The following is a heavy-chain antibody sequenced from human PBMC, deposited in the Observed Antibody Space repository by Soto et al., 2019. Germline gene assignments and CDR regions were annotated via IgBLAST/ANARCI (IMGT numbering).Heavy chain of an antibody. CDR3: AKVPGYYYDSSGYYYFDY. Sequence: GGSLRLSCAASGFTFRSHTMAWVRQGPGKGLEWVSAIRGSGDSTEYADSVKGRFTISRDNSKNTLYLQMNSLRAEDTAVYYCAKVPGYYYDSSGYYYFDYWGQGTLVTVSS. D-gene: IGHD3-22*01. CDR1: GFTFRSHT. J-gene: IGHJ4*02. CDR2: IRGSGDST. V-gene: IGHV3-23*01.